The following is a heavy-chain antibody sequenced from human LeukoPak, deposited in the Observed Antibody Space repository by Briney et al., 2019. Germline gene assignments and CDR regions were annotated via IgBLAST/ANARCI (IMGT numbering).Heavy chain of an antibody. V-gene: IGHV3-23*01. CDR2: ISGSGGST. J-gene: IGHJ4*02. CDR3: AKDRRRWGYYPPFGY. D-gene: IGHD1-26*01. CDR1: GFTFSSYA. Sequence: GGSLRLSCAASGFTFSSYAMSWVRQAPGKGLEWVSAISGSGGSTYYADSVKGRFTISRDNSKNMLYLQMNSLRAEDTAVYYCAKDRRRWGYYPPFGYWGQGTLVTVSS.